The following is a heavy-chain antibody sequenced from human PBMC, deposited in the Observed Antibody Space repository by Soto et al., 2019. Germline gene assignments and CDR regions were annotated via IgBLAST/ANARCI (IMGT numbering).Heavy chain of an antibody. V-gene: IGHV4-28*01. Sequence: QVQLQESGPGLVKPSDTLSLTCAVSGYSISSSNWWGWIRQPPGKGLEWIGYIYYSGTTYYNPSLKSRVTMPVETSKNQFSLKLTSVTDVDTAVYYCARREIQGPIDYWGQGTLVTVSS. CDR1: GYSISSSNW. CDR3: ARREIQGPIDY. CDR2: IYYSGTT. D-gene: IGHD1-26*01. J-gene: IGHJ4*02.